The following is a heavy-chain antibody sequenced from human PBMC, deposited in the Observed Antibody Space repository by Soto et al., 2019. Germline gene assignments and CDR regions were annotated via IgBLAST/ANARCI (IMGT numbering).Heavy chain of an antibody. CDR2: IYSGGST. Sequence: EVQLLESGGGLIQPGGSLRLSCAASGFTVSRNYMSWVRQAPGKGLEWVSVIYSGGSTYYADSVKGRFTLSRDNSKNTLYLQMNSLRAEDTAVYYCARDRVESGYPEYFQHWGQGTLVTVSS. CDR1: GFTVSRNY. CDR3: ARDRVESGYPEYFQH. J-gene: IGHJ1*01. D-gene: IGHD3-22*01. V-gene: IGHV3-53*01.